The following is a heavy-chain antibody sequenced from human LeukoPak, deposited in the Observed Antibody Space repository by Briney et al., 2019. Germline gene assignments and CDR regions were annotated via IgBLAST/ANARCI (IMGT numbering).Heavy chain of an antibody. CDR2: ISAYNGNT. Sequence: GASVKVSCKASGYTFTSYGIGWVRQAPGQGLEWMGWISAYNGNTNYPQKLQGRVTMTTDTSTSTAYMELRTLRSDDTAMYYCAREPTAMVSFNWFDPWGQGTLVTVSS. CDR3: AREPTAMVSFNWFDP. J-gene: IGHJ5*01. D-gene: IGHD5-18*01. CDR1: GYTFTSYG. V-gene: IGHV1-18*01.